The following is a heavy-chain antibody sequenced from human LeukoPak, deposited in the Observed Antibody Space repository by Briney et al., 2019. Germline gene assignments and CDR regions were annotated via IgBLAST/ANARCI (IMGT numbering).Heavy chain of an antibody. CDR3: ATYSSLNRREFQY. V-gene: IGHV3-7*01. CDR1: GFTFSNYW. J-gene: IGHJ1*01. D-gene: IGHD3-22*01. CDR2: IKTDGSEK. Sequence: GGSLRHSCEGSGFTFSNYWMGWVRQAPGKGLQWVANIKTDGSEKYYVDSVKGRFTISRDNAKNSLYLQMNSLRAEDTAVYYCATYSSLNRREFQYWGQGTLLTVSS.